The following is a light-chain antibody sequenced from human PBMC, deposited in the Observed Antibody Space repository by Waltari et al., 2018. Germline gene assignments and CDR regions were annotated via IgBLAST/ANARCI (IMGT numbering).Light chain of an antibody. V-gene: IGLV3-1*01. Sequence: WYQQKPGQSPLLVIYQDTNRPSGIPERFSGSKSGNAATLTISGTQAMDEADYYCQALGTGAWVFSGGTKLTVL. J-gene: IGLJ3*02. CDR3: QALGTGAWV. CDR2: QDT.